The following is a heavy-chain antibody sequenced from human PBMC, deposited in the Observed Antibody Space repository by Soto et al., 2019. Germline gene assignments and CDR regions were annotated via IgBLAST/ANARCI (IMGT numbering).Heavy chain of an antibody. V-gene: IGHV3-21*01. Sequence: EVQLVESGGGLVKPGDSLRLSCAASGFTFSTYSMNWVRQAPGKGLEWVSSISTSSAYIYYADSVKGRFTISRDNAKNSLYLQMNRLRAGDTAVYCCARAEGGFPTDAFDNWGQGTMVTVSS. D-gene: IGHD2-15*01. CDR1: GFTFSTYS. CDR2: ISTSSAYI. J-gene: IGHJ3*02. CDR3: ARAEGGFPTDAFDN.